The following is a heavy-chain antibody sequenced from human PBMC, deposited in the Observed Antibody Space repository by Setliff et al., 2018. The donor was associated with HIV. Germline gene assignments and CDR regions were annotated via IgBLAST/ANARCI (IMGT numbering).Heavy chain of an antibody. V-gene: IGHV3-30*18. CDR3: AKDGWGYDYVGAYYFDY. J-gene: IGHJ4*02. D-gene: IGHD5-12*01. CDR1: GFNFNKYA. Sequence: GGSLRLSCVASGFNFNKYAMHCVRQAPGKGLEWVAAVSYDGTKTYYADSVKGRFTISRDNSKNSLYLQMNSLTTEDTGLYYCAKDGWGYDYVGAYYFDYWGQGTPVTVSS. CDR2: VSYDGTKT.